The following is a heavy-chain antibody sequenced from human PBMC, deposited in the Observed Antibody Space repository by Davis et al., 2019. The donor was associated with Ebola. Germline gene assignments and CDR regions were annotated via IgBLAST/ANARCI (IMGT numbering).Heavy chain of an antibody. CDR1: GFTFNYYA. Sequence: GESLKISCAASGFTFNYYAMSWVRQAPGKGLEWVSSITGGGGSTHHADSVKGRFTISRDSWKNTLYLQMNSLRAEDTAIYYCAKHRGDNYYYYSMDVWGQGTTVTVSS. CDR3: AKHRGDNYYYYSMDV. D-gene: IGHD2-21*01. V-gene: IGHV3-23*01. J-gene: IGHJ6*02. CDR2: ITGGGGST.